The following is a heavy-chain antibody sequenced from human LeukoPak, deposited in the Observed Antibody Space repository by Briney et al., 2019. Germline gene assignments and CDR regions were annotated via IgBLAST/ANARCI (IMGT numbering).Heavy chain of an antibody. CDR3: AREGADVVVPAAIALRGMDV. D-gene: IGHD2-2*01. Sequence: GESLKISCKGSGYSFTTYWISWVRQMPGKGLEWLGGIDPSYSYTNYRPSFQGHVTISAEQSLSTAYLQWSSLKASDTALYYCAREGADVVVPAAIALRGMDVWGKGTTVTVSS. V-gene: IGHV5-10-1*01. CDR2: IDPSYSYT. CDR1: GYSFTTYW. J-gene: IGHJ6*04.